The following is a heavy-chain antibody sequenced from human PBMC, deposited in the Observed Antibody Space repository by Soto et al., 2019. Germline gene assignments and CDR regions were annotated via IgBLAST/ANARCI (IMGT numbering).Heavy chain of an antibody. CDR2: ISGSGGST. V-gene: IGHV3-23*01. D-gene: IGHD2-2*01. Sequence: PGGSLRLSCAASGFTFSSYAMSWVRQAPGKGLEWVSAISGSGGSTYYADSVKGRFTISRDNSKNTLYLQMNSLRAEDTAVYYCAKFIVVVPAANYYYYGMDVWGQGTTVTVSS. CDR1: GFTFSSYA. J-gene: IGHJ6*02. CDR3: AKFIVVVPAANYYYYGMDV.